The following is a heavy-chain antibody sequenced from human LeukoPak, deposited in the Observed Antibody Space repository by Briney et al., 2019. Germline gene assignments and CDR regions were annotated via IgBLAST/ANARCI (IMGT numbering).Heavy chain of an antibody. J-gene: IGHJ5*02. D-gene: IGHD3-10*01. CDR3: ARDIWFGELFPYNWFDP. Sequence: NASETLSLTCTVSGGSISSGDYYWSWIRQPPGKGLEWIGYIYYSGSTYYNPSLKSRVTISVDTSKNQFSLKLSSVTAADTAVYYCARDIWFGELFPYNWFDPWGQGTLVTVSS. V-gene: IGHV4-30-4*01. CDR2: IYYSGST. CDR1: GGSISSGDYY.